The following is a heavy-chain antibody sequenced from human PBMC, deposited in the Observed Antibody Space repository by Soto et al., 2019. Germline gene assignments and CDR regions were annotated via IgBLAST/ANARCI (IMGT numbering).Heavy chain of an antibody. J-gene: IGHJ6*02. CDR1: GYTFTGYY. D-gene: IGHD3-22*01. CDR3: ARIYSGYYYYYYGMDV. V-gene: IGHV1-2*02. Sequence: GASVKVSCKASGYTFTGYYMHWVRQAPGQGLEWMGWINPNSGGTNYAQKFQGRVTMTRDTSISTAYMELSRLRSDDTAVYYCARIYSGYYYYYYGMDVWGQGTTVTVSS. CDR2: INPNSGGT.